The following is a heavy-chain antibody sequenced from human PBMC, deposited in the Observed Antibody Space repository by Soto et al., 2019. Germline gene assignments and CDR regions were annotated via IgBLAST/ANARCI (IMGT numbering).Heavy chain of an antibody. D-gene: IGHD3-22*01. Sequence: GASVKVSCKASGYTFTSYGISWVRQAPGQGLEWMGWISAYNGNTNYAQKLQGRVTMTTDTSTSTAYMELRSLRSDDTAVYYCARDRDWAKYYYDSSGYYYFDYWGQGTLVTVS. CDR1: GYTFTSYG. J-gene: IGHJ4*02. CDR3: ARDRDWAKYYYDSSGYYYFDY. CDR2: ISAYNGNT. V-gene: IGHV1-18*01.